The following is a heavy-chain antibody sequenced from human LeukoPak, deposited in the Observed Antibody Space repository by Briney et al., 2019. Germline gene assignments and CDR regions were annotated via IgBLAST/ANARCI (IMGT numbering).Heavy chain of an antibody. Sequence: HPGGSLRLSCAASGFTFSRYCMTWVRQAPGKGLEWVAEIIQDGSAKYYVDSVRGRFTISRDNAKNSLYLQMNSLRGEDTAVYYCARGSSFYDILTGNPWGQGTLVTVSS. V-gene: IGHV3-7*01. J-gene: IGHJ5*02. D-gene: IGHD3-9*01. CDR1: GFTFSRYC. CDR2: IIQDGSAK. CDR3: ARGSSFYDILTGNP.